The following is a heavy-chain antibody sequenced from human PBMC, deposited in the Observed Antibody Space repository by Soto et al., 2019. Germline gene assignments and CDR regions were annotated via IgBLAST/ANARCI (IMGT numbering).Heavy chain of an antibody. J-gene: IGHJ4*02. CDR2: MNPNTGNT. CDR3: ARNPANTGYFEY. Sequence: QVQLVQSGAEVKKPGASVKVSCKASGYTFTSYDINWVRQAPGQGLEWMGWMNPNTGNTGYAQKFQGRIILTRDTSISTAYMELSSLTSEDTAEYYCARNPANTGYFEYWGQGTLVTVSS. CDR1: GYTFTSYD. V-gene: IGHV1-8*01. D-gene: IGHD2-8*02.